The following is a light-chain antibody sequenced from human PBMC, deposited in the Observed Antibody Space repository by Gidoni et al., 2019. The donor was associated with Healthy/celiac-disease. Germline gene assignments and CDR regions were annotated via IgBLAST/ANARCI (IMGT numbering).Light chain of an antibody. Sequence: EIVLPQSPGTLSLSPGERATLSCRASQSVSSSYLAWYQQKPGQAPRLLIYGASSRATDIPDRFSGSGSGTDFTLTISRLEPEDFAVYYCQQYGSSPLTFGGGTKVEIK. CDR1: QSVSSSY. J-gene: IGKJ4*01. CDR3: QQYGSSPLT. V-gene: IGKV3-20*01. CDR2: GAS.